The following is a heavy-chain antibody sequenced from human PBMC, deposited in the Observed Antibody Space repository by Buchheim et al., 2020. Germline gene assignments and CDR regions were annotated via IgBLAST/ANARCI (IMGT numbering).Heavy chain of an antibody. CDR2: INAGTGNT. CDR1: GYTFTRYS. Sequence: QVQLVQSGTEVKKPGASVKVSCKASGYTFTRYSMHWVRQAPGQRLEWMGWINAGTGNTKYSQKLQARVTITRDTSANTAYMELSSLRSEDTAVYYCARDGGYYYDSSGYWFDPWGQGTL. V-gene: IGHV1-3*01. J-gene: IGHJ5*02. D-gene: IGHD3-22*01. CDR3: ARDGGYYYDSSGYWFDP.